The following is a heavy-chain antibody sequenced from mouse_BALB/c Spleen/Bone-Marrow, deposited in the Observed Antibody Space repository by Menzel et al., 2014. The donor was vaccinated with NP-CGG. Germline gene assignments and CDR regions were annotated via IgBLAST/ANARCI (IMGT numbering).Heavy chain of an antibody. CDR2: IDTANGNT. Sequence: VQLQQSGAELVKPGASVRLSCTASGINIKDTYMHWVKQRPEQGLEWIGRIDTANGNTKYDPKFQGKATITADTSSNTAYLQLSSLTSEDTAVYYCARYGNGLMDYWGQGTSVTVSS. CDR3: ARYGNGLMDY. CDR1: GINIKDTY. D-gene: IGHD2-1*01. J-gene: IGHJ4*01. V-gene: IGHV14-3*02.